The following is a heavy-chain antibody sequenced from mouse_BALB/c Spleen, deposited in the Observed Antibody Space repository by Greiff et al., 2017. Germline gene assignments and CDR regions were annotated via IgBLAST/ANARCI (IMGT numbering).Heavy chain of an antibody. Sequence: VQLQQSGAELAKPGASVKMSCKASGYTFTSYWMTWVKQRPGQGLEWIGYINPSTGYTEYNQKFKDKDTLTADKSSSTAYMQLSSLTSEDSAVYYCARVDYGNYESSWDYWGQGTSVTVAS. CDR2: INPSTGYT. CDR3: ARVDYGNYESSWDY. CDR1: GYTFTSYW. J-gene: IGHJ4*01. V-gene: IGHV1-7*01. D-gene: IGHD2-1*01.